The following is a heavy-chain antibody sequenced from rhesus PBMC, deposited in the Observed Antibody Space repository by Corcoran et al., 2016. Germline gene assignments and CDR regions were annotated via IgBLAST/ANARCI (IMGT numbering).Heavy chain of an antibody. Sequence: EVQLVESGGGLAKPGGSLRLACAASGFSFSDYYMYGVRQAPGKGLDLVSCLSYTGGSTYYAASVKGRFTISRENATNTLYLPMDSLRAEDTAVYYCARDRWMNTANNRFDVWGAGVLVTVSS. CDR2: LSYTGGST. V-gene: IGHV3S18*01. CDR1: GFSFSDYY. D-gene: IGHD4-23*01. CDR3: ARDRWMNTANNRFDV. J-gene: IGHJ5-1*01.